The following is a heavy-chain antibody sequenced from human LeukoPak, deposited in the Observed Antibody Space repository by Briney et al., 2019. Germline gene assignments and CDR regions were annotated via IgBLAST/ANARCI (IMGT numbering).Heavy chain of an antibody. D-gene: IGHD2-2*01. J-gene: IGHJ4*02. CDR3: AKDGYCSSTSCYYFDY. Sequence: GGSLRLSCAASGFTFSSYWMHWVRQTPEKGLVWVSRIDTDGSSTIYADSVKGRFTISRDNSKNTLYLQMNSLRAEDTAVYYCAKDGYCSSTSCYYFDYWGQGTLVTVSS. CDR2: IDTDGSST. V-gene: IGHV3-74*01. CDR1: GFTFSSYW.